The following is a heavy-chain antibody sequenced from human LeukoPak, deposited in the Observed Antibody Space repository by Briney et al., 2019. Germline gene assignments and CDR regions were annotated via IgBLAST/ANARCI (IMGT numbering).Heavy chain of an antibody. CDR2: IIPIFGIA. D-gene: IGHD2-15*01. V-gene: IGHV1-69*04. CDR3: ARDGYCSGGSCYSRPHFDY. Sequence: GSSVKVSCKASGGTFSSYAISWVRQAPGQGLERMGRIIPIFGIANYAQKFQGRVTITADKSTSTAYMELSSLRSEDTAVYYCARDGYCSGGSCYSRPHFDYWGQGTLVTVSS. J-gene: IGHJ4*02. CDR1: GGTFSSYA.